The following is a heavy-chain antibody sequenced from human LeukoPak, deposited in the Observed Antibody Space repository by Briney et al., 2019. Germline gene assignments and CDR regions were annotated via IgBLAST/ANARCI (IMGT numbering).Heavy chain of an antibody. D-gene: IGHD3-22*01. CDR2: ISGSGGST. CDR1: GFTFTSYA. V-gene: IGHV3-23*01. Sequence: GGSLRLSCAASGFTFTSYAMSWVRQAPGKGLEWVSVISGSGGSTYYADSVKGRFTISRDNSKNTLYLQMNSLRAEDTAVYYCAKDSSLITTIVVVMGNYFDYGGQGTLVTVSS. J-gene: IGHJ4*02. CDR3: AKDSSLITTIVVVMGNYFDY.